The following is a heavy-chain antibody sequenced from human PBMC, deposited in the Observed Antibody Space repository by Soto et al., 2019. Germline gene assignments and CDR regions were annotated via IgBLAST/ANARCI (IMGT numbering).Heavy chain of an antibody. CDR1: GFTFSSYA. J-gene: IGHJ3*02. Sequence: GGSLRLSCAASGFTFSSYAMNWVRQAPGKGLEWVSGIRGSGGSTYYADSVKGRFTISRDNSKNTLYLQMNSLRAEDTAVYYCARDHPLGYRSGGSCYSGAFDIWGQGTMVTVSS. D-gene: IGHD2-15*01. CDR3: ARDHPLGYRSGGSCYSGAFDI. CDR2: IRGSGGST. V-gene: IGHV3-23*01.